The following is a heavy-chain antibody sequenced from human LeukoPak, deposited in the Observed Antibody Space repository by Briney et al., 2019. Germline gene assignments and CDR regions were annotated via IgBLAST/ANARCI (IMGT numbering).Heavy chain of an antibody. D-gene: IGHD5-12*01. CDR1: GGSISSDDSY. J-gene: IGHJ4*02. V-gene: IGHV4-30-4*01. Sequence: SQTLSLTCTVSGGSISSDDSYWSWIRQAPGKGLEWIGYIYYSGNTHYNPSLKSRVTMSVDTSTNQFSLRLSSVTAADTAVYYCARGSGYVRGDFDYWGQGTLVTVSS. CDR2: IYYSGNT. CDR3: ARGSGYVRGDFDY.